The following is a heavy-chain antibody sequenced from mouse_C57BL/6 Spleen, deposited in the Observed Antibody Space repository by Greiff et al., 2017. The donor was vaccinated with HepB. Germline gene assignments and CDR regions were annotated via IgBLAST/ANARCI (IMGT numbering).Heavy chain of an antibody. CDR3: ARLFLTGPHWYFDV. CDR1: GYTFTSYW. CDR2: IDPSDSYT. D-gene: IGHD4-1*01. Sequence: QVQLQQPGAELVMPGASVKLSCKASGYTFTSYWMHWVKQRPGQGLEWIGEIDPSDSYTNYNQKFKGKSTLTVDKSSSTAYMQLSSLTSEDSAVYYCARLFLTGPHWYFDVWGTGTTVTVSS. V-gene: IGHV1-69*01. J-gene: IGHJ1*03.